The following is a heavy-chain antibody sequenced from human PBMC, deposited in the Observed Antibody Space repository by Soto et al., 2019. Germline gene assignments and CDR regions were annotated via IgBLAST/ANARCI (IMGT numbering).Heavy chain of an antibody. V-gene: IGHV6-1*01. Sequence: SQTLSLTCAMSGDSVSSNSATWNWIRQSPSRGLEWLGRTYYRSKWYNDYALSVKSRITINPDTSKNQFSLQLNSVTPEDTAVYYCARSGSLLWGHFDYWGQGTLVTVSS. J-gene: IGHJ4*02. CDR2: TYYRSKWYN. D-gene: IGHD3-22*01. CDR3: ARSGSLLWGHFDY. CDR1: GDSVSSNSAT.